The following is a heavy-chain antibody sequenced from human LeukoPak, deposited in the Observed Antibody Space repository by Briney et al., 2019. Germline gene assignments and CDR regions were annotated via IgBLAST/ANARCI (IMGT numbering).Heavy chain of an antibody. CDR3: ARSQGKNDWSYFDS. J-gene: IGHJ4*02. Sequence: SETLSLTCTVSGGYISTEYWSWIRQPPGKGLEWIGYVYYTGSTNYNPSLKSRVTISVDTSKNQFSLKLGSVTAADTAVFYCARSQGKNDWSYFDSWGQGTLVTVSS. CDR2: VYYTGST. V-gene: IGHV4-59*01. D-gene: IGHD3-9*01. CDR1: GGYISTEY.